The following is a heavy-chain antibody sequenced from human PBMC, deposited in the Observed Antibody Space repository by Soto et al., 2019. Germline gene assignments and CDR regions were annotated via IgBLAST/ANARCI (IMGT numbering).Heavy chain of an antibody. CDR2: IYYSGST. J-gene: IGHJ5*02. V-gene: IGHV4-59*01. D-gene: IGHD3-10*01. CDR1: GGSISSYY. CDR3: ARVITMVRGVTNWFDP. Sequence: PSETLSLTCTVSGGSISSYYWSWIRQPPGKGLEWIGYIYYSGSTNYNPSLKSRVTISVDTSKNQFSLKLSSVTAADTAVYYCARVITMVRGVTNWFDPWGQGTLVTVSS.